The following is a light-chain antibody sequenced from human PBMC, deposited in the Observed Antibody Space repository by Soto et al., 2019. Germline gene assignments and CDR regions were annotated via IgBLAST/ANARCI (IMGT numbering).Light chain of an antibody. Sequence: DIQMTQSPSTLSASVGDRVTITCRASQSISSWLAWYQQKPGKAPKLLISKASNLESGVPSRFSGGGSGTEFTLTISSLQPDDSASYYCQQYDSYSWTFGQGTKVDI. CDR3: QQYDSYSWT. CDR1: QSISSW. V-gene: IGKV1-5*03. J-gene: IGKJ1*01. CDR2: KAS.